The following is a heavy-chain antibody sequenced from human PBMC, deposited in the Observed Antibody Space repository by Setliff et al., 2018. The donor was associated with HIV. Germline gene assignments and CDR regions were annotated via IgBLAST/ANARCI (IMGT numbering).Heavy chain of an antibody. D-gene: IGHD6-19*01. CDR2: ISSTSSNI. CDR3: ARYALAVPGYHNAFDI. CDR1: GFSFSSYG. Sequence: GGSLRLSCAASGFSFSSYGMNWVRQAPGKGLEWVSYISSTSSNIYYVDSVEGRFTISRDNADKSLYLQMNSLRAEDTAVYYCARYALAVPGYHNAFDIWGQGTVVTVSS. J-gene: IGHJ3*02. V-gene: IGHV3-48*01.